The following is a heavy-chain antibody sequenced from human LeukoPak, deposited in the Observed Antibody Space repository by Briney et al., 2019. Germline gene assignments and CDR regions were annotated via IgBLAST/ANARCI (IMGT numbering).Heavy chain of an antibody. CDR2: IYTSGST. CDR3: ALRGGFAGYYYMDV. CDR1: GGSISSGSYY. Sequence: SETLSLTCTVSGGSISSGSYYWSWIRQPAGKGLEWIGRIYTSGSTNYNPSLKSRVTISVDTSKNQFSLKLSSVTAADTAVYYCALRGGFAGYYYMDVWGKGTTVTVSS. D-gene: IGHD6-25*01. J-gene: IGHJ6*03. V-gene: IGHV4-61*02.